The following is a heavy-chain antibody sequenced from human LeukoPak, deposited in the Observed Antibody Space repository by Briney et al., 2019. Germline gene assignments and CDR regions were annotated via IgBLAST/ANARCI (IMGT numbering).Heavy chain of an antibody. D-gene: IGHD2-2*01. CDR3: AVLGYCSSTSCPWDYYYYYMDV. CDR2: IIPIFGTA. J-gene: IGHJ6*03. Sequence: SVKVSCKVSGGTFSSYAISWVRQAPGQGLEWMGGIIPIFGTANYAQKFQGRVTITADESTSTAYMELSSLRSEDTAVYYCAVLGYCSSTSCPWDYYYYYMDVWGKGTTVTVSS. CDR1: GGTFSSYA. V-gene: IGHV1-69*13.